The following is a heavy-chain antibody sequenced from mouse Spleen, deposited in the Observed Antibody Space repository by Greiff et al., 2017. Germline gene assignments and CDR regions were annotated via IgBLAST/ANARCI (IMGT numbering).Heavy chain of an antibody. CDR3: ARRGSYYSMDY. V-gene: IGHV1-50*01. CDR2: IDPSDSYT. Sequence: VQLQQSGAELVKPGASVKLSCKASGYTFTSYWMQWVKQRPGQGLEWIGEIDPSDSYTNYNQKFKGKATLTVDTSSSTAYMQLSSLTSEDSAVYYCARRGSYYSMDYWGQGTSVTVSS. J-gene: IGHJ4*01. CDR1: GYTFTSYW.